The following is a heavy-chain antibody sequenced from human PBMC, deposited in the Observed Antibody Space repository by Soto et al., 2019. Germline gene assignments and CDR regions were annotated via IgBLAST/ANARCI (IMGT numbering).Heavy chain of an antibody. CDR3: AREYGDYGVIHY. CDR2: INHSGST. D-gene: IGHD4-17*01. Sequence: QVQLQQWGAGLLKPSETLSLTCAVYGGSFSGYYWSWIRQPPGKGLEWIGEINHSGSTNYNPSLKSRVTISLDTSKNQFSLKLSSVTAADTAVYYCAREYGDYGVIHYWGQGTLVTVSS. V-gene: IGHV4-34*01. J-gene: IGHJ4*02. CDR1: GGSFSGYY.